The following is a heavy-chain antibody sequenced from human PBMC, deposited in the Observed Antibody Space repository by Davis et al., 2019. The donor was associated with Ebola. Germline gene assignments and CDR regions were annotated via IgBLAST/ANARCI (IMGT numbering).Heavy chain of an antibody. J-gene: IGHJ6*02. V-gene: IGHV3-74*01. CDR2: INTDGDDT. CDR1: GFTFSTYW. Sequence: GESLKISCAASGFTFSTYWMHWVRQLPGKGLVWVSRINTDGDDTSYADSVEGRFTVSRGNAKNTLYVQMNSLRAEDTGIYYCGRVIFFPGIGMDIWGQGTTVTVSS. CDR3: GRVIFFPGIGMDI. D-gene: IGHD1-14*01.